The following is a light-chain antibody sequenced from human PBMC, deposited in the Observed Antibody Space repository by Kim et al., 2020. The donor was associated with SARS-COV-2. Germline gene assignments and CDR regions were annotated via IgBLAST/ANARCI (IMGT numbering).Light chain of an antibody. J-gene: IGLJ1*01. Sequence: ALGQTVRFTCQGDSLRSYDASWYQQKPGQAHVLVIYGKNNRPSGIPDRFSGSSSGNTASLTITGAQAEDEADYYCNSRDSSGNHYVFGTGTKVTVL. V-gene: IGLV3-19*01. CDR2: GKN. CDR1: SLRSYD. CDR3: NSRDSSGNHYV.